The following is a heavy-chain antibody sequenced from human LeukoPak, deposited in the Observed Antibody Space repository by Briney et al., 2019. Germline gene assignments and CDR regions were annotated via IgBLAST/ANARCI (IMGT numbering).Heavy chain of an antibody. CDR2: IYSSVTM. CDR3: ASGGGGSYSY. J-gene: IGHJ4*02. Sequence: SETLSLTCTVSGGSINSRSYYWSWIRQPAGKGLEWIGRIYSSVTMNYNPSLKSRVTISLDTSKNQFSLKLSSVTAADTAVYYCASGGGGSYSYWGQGTLVTVSS. CDR1: GGSINSRSYY. V-gene: IGHV4-61*02. D-gene: IGHD1-26*01.